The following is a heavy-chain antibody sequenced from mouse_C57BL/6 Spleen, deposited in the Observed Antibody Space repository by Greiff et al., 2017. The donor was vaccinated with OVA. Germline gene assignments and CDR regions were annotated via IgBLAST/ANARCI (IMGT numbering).Heavy chain of an antibody. V-gene: IGHV5-4*01. CDR3: AREGDSSGPIYAMDY. Sequence: EVKLMESGGGLVKPGGSLKLSCAASGFTFSSYAMSWVRQTPEKRLEWVATISDGGSYTYYPDNVKGRFPIYRDNAKNNLYLQMSHLKSEDTAMYYCAREGDSSGPIYAMDYWGQGTSVTVSS. CDR2: ISDGGSYT. J-gene: IGHJ4*01. CDR1: GFTFSSYA. D-gene: IGHD3-2*02.